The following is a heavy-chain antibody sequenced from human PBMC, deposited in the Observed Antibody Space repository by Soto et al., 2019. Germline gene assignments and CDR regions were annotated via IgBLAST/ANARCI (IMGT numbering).Heavy chain of an antibody. CDR2: INPNGGGT. CDR3: ARESGGATATLDYYYFYMDV. D-gene: IGHD5-12*01. V-gene: IGHV1-2*02. J-gene: IGHJ6*03. Sequence: VQLVQSGAEVKKPGASVKVSCKTSGDSFNDYNIHWVRQAPGQGLEWMGWINPNGGGTKYAQRFQGRVTVTRDTSIRTVYMELSSLRSDDTAVYYCARESGGATATLDYYYFYMDVWGKGTTVTVSS. CDR1: GDSFNDYN.